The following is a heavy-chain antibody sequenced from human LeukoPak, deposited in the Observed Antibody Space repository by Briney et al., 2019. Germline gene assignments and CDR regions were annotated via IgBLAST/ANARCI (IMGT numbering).Heavy chain of an antibody. CDR1: GFTFSGYR. D-gene: IGHD3-10*01. Sequence: PGGSLRLSCAASGFTFSGYRMSWVRQAPGKGLEWVAVISYDGSNKYYADSVKGRFTISRDNSKNTLYLQMNSLRAEDTAVYYCAKTVGSGRYADGAFDYWGQGTLVTVSS. CDR2: ISYDGSNK. CDR3: AKTVGSGRYADGAFDY. V-gene: IGHV3-30*18. J-gene: IGHJ4*02.